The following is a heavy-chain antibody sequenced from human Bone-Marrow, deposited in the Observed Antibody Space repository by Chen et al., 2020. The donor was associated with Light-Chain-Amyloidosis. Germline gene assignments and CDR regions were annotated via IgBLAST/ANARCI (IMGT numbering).Heavy chain of an antibody. D-gene: IGHD3-9*01. J-gene: IGHJ4*02. CDR2: TNSSGTST. V-gene: IGHV3-74*01. CDR3: ARTTLRYLDY. CDR1: GISFSTYW. Sequence: EVLLVESGGEVVQPGGSLRLSCTASGISFSTYWMHWVRQSPGKGLVSVSRTNSSGTSTTYADSVKCRFTVSRDNTKNTMYLEMNSLRVEDTAVYYCARTTLRYLDYWGQGTLVTVSS.